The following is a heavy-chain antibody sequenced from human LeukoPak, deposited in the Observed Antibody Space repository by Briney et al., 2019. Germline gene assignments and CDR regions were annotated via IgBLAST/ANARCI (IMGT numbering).Heavy chain of an antibody. CDR1: GFTFSSYE. J-gene: IGHJ6*03. Sequence: GGSLRLSCAASGFTFSSYEMNWVRQAPGKGLEWVSYISSSGSTIYYADSVKGRFTISRDNAKNSLYLQMNSLRAEDTAMYYCARAGRFGESFRDYYYYMDVWGKGTTVTVSS. CDR3: ARAGRFGESFRDYYYYMDV. V-gene: IGHV3-48*03. D-gene: IGHD3-10*01. CDR2: ISSSGSTI.